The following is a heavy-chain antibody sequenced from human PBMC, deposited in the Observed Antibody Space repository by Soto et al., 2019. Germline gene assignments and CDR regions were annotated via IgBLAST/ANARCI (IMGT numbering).Heavy chain of an antibody. V-gene: IGHV3-30-3*01. CDR2: ISYDGSNK. J-gene: IGHJ4*02. Sequence: GGSVRLSCASSVCTFSSYAMHCVRDAPGKGLEWVAVISYDGSNKYYADSVKGRFTISRDNSKNTLYLQMNSLRAEDTAVYYCARVLSGHSYYFDYWAQGNLVTV. D-gene: IGHD3-10*01. CDR1: VCTFSSYA. CDR3: ARVLSGHSYYFDY.